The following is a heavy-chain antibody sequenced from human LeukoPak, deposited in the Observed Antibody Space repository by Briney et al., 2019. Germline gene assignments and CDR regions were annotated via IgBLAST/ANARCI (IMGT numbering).Heavy chain of an antibody. CDR2: INHSGST. CDR1: GGSFSGYY. CDR3: ARGVQAAAGTWYYYYYMDV. J-gene: IGHJ6*03. Sequence: PSETLSLTCAVYGGSFSGYYWSWIRQPPGKGLEWIGEINHSGSTNYNPSLKSRVTISVDTSKNQFSLKLGSVTAADTAMYYCARGVQAAAGTWYYYYYMDVWGKGTTVTVSS. D-gene: IGHD6-13*01. V-gene: IGHV4-34*01.